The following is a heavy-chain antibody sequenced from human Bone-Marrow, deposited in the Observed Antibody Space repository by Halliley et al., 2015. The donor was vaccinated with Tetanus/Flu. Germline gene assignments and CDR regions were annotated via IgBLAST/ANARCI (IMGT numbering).Heavy chain of an antibody. Sequence: SLRLSCAASGFTFSDYEMNWVRQAPGKGLEWISYVSASGATIFYADSVKGRFTISRDDAKSSLFLQMNSLRAEDTAIYYCARDRGRGYSYTGEGDLGHWGQGALVTLSS. J-gene: IGHJ4*02. D-gene: IGHD3-22*01. CDR2: VSASGATI. V-gene: IGHV3-48*03. CDR3: ARDRGRGYSYTGEGDLGH. CDR1: GFTFSDYE.